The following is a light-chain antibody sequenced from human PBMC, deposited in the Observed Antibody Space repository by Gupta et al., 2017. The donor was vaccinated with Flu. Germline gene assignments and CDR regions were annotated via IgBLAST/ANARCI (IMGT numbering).Light chain of an antibody. CDR1: ELGSKY. Sequence: GQTISRTGSGCELGSKYVFWSQQTSGQAPILFMYEESSRRSGIPERFSGSASGTKATFTTTGAQGEDEADYYYDSPDSSNDILVFGGGTNLTVL. V-gene: IGLV3-10*01. CDR2: EES. CDR3: DSPDSSNDILV. J-gene: IGLJ2*01.